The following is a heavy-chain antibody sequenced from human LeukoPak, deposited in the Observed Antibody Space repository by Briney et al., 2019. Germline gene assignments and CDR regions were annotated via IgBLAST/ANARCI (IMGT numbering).Heavy chain of an antibody. V-gene: IGHV1-8*01. J-gene: IGHJ5*02. D-gene: IGHD1-26*01. CDR2: MNPNSGNT. CDR1: GYTFTSYD. Sequence: VASVKVSCKASGYTFTSYDINWVRQATGQGPEWMGWMNPNSGNTGYAQKFQGRVTMTRNTSISTAYMELSSLRSEDTAVYYCARGRNRGSYLWSWGQGTLVTVSA. CDR3: ARGRNRGSYLWS.